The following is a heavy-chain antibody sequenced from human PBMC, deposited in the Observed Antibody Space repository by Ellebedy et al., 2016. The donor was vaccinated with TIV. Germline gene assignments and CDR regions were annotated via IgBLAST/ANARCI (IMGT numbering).Heavy chain of an antibody. V-gene: IGHV4-59*12. CDR3: ARTYYDILTGYDGGMDV. D-gene: IGHD3-9*01. CDR2: VHDIGRT. CDR1: GASISSYF. Sequence: PSETLSLTCTVSGASISSYFWNWIRQSPGKGLEWIAYVHDIGRTNHNPSLRGRVTTSVDTSKNQFSLRLSPVTAADTAVYYCARTYYDILTGYDGGMDVWGQGTTVTVSS. J-gene: IGHJ6*02.